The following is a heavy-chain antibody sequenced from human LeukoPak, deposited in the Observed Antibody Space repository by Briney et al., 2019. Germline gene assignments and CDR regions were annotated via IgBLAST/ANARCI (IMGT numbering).Heavy chain of an antibody. J-gene: IGHJ4*02. CDR2: ISAYNGNT. Sequence: ASVKVSCKASGYTFTSYGISWVRQAPGQGLEWMGWISAYNGNTNYAQKLQGRVTTTTDTSTSTAYMELRSLRSDDTAVYYCARSALTYYYDSSGYPLFDYWGQGTLVTVSS. V-gene: IGHV1-18*01. D-gene: IGHD3-22*01. CDR1: GYTFTSYG. CDR3: ARSALTYYYDSSGYPLFDY.